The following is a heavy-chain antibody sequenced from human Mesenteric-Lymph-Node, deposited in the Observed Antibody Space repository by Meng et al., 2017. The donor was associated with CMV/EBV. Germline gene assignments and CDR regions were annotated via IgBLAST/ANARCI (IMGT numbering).Heavy chain of an antibody. V-gene: IGHV3-7*01. CDR1: GFTFSSYW. D-gene: IGHD3-3*01. CDR3: ARDRPIFGVTNYGMDV. Sequence: GGSLRLSCAASGFTFSSYWMSWVRQAPGKGLEWVANIKQDGSEKYYVDSVKGRFTISRDNAKNSLYLQMNSLRAEDTAVYYCARDRPIFGVTNYGMDVWGQGTTVTVSS. CDR2: IKQDGSEK. J-gene: IGHJ6*02.